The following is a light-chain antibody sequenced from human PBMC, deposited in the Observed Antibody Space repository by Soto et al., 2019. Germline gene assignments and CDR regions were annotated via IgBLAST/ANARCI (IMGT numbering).Light chain of an antibody. CDR2: EVS. CDR1: SSDVGGYNY. V-gene: IGLV2-14*01. J-gene: IGLJ2*01. CDR3: SSYTSRSLPV. Sequence: QSVLTQPASVSGSPGQSITISCTGTSSDVGGYNYVSWYQQHPGKAPKLMIYEVSNRPSGVSNRFSGSKSGNTASLTISGLQAEDEADYYCSSYTSRSLPVFGGGTKLTVL.